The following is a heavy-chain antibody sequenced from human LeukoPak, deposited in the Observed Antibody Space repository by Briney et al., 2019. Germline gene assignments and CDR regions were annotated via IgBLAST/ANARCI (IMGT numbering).Heavy chain of an antibody. D-gene: IGHD4-23*01. CDR3: AREVTYYYYMDV. CDR1: GGSISSHY. CDR2: IYYSGST. Sequence: PSETLSLTCTVSGGSISSHYWSWIRQPPGKGLEWIGYIYYSGSTNYNPSLKSRVTISVDTSKNQFSLKLSSVTAADTAVYYCAREVTYYYYMDVWGKGTTVTVSS. V-gene: IGHV4-59*11. J-gene: IGHJ6*03.